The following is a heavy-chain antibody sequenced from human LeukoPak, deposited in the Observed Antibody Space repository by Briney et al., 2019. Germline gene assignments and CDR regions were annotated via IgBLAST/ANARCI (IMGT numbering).Heavy chain of an antibody. Sequence: GVSLRHSCAASVFTFRSNGMYGGCEGLGIGREWGSVIFLEGSMKYIAESVKSGDTISRDNSKNTLYLQMNSLGAEDTAVYYCARCGLVGYCSGASALWAFDIWGQGTMVTVSS. D-gene: IGHD2-15*01. V-gene: IGHV3-33*01. CDR1: VFTFRSNG. J-gene: IGHJ3*02. CDR2: IFLEGSMK. CDR3: ARCGLVGYCSGASALWAFDI.